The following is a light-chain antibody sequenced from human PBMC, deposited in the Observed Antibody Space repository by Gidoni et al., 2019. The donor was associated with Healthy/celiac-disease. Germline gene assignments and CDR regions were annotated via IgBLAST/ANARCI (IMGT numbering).Light chain of an antibody. V-gene: IGKV3-20*01. Sequence: EIVLTQSPGTLSLSPGERATLSCRASQSVSSSYLAWYQQKPGQAPRLLIYGASSRATGIPDRFSGSGSGTDFTLTISILEPDDFAVYYFQHYGSSPTFGPGTKVDIK. CDR1: QSVSSSY. CDR3: QHYGSSPT. J-gene: IGKJ3*01. CDR2: GAS.